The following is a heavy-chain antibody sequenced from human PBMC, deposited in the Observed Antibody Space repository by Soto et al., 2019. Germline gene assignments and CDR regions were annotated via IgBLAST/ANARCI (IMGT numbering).Heavy chain of an antibody. J-gene: IGHJ4*02. V-gene: IGHV1-18*04. CDR3: ARDSLSIAAAGTIDY. CDR2: ISAYNGNT. Sequence: GASVKVSCKASGYTFTSYYMHWVRQAPGQGLEWMGRISAYNGNTSYAQKLQGRVTMTTDTSTSTAYMELRSLRSDDTAVYYCARDSLSIAAAGTIDYWGQGTLVTVSS. D-gene: IGHD6-13*01. CDR1: GYTFTSYY.